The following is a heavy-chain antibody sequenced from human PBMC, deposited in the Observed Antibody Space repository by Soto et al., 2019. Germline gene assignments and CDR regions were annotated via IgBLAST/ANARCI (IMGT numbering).Heavy chain of an antibody. CDR3: ARWGTTGGLDV. J-gene: IGHJ4*02. V-gene: IGHV3-33*05. Sequence: QVQLVESGGGVVQPGTSLRLSCVGSGFTFRSYVIHWVRQAPGKGLEWVALASYDGSNNFYGDSVKGRFTISRQNSRNTAELQMDSLRFEDTALYYCARWGTTGGLDVWGQGTLVSVSS. D-gene: IGHD3-16*01. CDR2: ASYDGSNN. CDR1: GFTFRSYV.